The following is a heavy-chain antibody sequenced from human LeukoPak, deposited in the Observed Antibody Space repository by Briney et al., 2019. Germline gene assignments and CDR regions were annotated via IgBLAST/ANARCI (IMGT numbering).Heavy chain of an antibody. CDR3: ATAYDILTGLDY. Sequence: GASVKVSCKASGYKFTSSDINWVRQASGQGLEWMGWMNPDTGDTGYAQEFQGRVNMTRNTSTSTAYMELSSLRSEDTAVYYCATAYDILTGLDYWGQGTLVTVSS. D-gene: IGHD3-9*01. CDR1: GYKFTSSD. CDR2: MNPDTGDT. J-gene: IGHJ4*02. V-gene: IGHV1-8*01.